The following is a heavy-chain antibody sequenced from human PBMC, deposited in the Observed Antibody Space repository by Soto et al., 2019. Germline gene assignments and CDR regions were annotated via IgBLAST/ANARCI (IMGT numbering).Heavy chain of an antibody. CDR3: ARDVVRSTAGDS. V-gene: IGHV1-69*13. J-gene: IGHJ4*02. D-gene: IGHD2-15*01. CDR2: IIPIFTRT. Sequence: SVKVSCKASGGTFSTSSFVWVRQGPGQGLEWMGGIIPIFTRTNFAQKFQGRVTFSADESTRTTYMELRSLPSEDTAIYYCARDVVRSTAGDSWGQGTLVTVSS. CDR1: GGTFSTSS.